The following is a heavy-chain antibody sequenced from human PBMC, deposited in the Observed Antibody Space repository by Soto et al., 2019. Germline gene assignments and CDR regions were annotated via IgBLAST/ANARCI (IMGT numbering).Heavy chain of an antibody. J-gene: IGHJ6*02. CDR2: ISSSSSYT. CDR3: ARDKGFLEWTRQDYGMDV. CDR1: VFTFSYYY. V-gene: IGHV3-11*06. D-gene: IGHD3-3*01. Sequence: PGGSLIISCAASVFTFSYYYMSWIRHAPVKGLECVSDISSSSSYTNYSDSVRGRWTISSDNSKNSLYLQMNSLRAEDTAVYYCARDKGFLEWTRQDYGMDVWGQGTTVTVSS.